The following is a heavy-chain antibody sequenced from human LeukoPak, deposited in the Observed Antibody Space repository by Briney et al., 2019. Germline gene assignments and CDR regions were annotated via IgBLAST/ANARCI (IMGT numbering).Heavy chain of an antibody. CDR3: ARESGSGSYTYYYYYMDV. D-gene: IGHD1-26*01. Sequence: SETPSLTCTVSGVSISSYYWSWIRQPPGKGLEWMGYIYYSGSTNYKPSLKSRVTISVDTSKNQFSLKLSPVTAADTAVYYCARESGSGSYTYYYYYMDVWGKGTTVTVSS. J-gene: IGHJ6*03. CDR1: GVSISSYY. V-gene: IGHV4-59*01. CDR2: IYYSGST.